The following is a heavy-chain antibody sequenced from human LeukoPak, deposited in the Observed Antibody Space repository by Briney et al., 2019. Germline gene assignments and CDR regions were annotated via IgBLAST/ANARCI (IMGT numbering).Heavy chain of an antibody. CDR2: ISGSGGST. Sequence: PGGSLRLSCAASGFTFSSYAMSWVRQAPGKGLEWVSAISGSGGSTYYADSVKGRFSVSRDNSKNTMYLQMNSLRAKDTAVYYCAKDIEASIWGQGTLVAVSS. CDR1: GFTFSSYA. J-gene: IGHJ4*02. CDR3: AKDIEASI. V-gene: IGHV3-23*01. D-gene: IGHD2-15*01.